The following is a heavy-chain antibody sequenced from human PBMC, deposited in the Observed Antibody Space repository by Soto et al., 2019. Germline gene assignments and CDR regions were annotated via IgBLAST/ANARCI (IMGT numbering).Heavy chain of an antibody. CDR1: GFTFSSYD. D-gene: IGHD6-19*01. CDR2: IGTAGDT. CDR3: AREKRIAVAGTGFDY. V-gene: IGHV3-13*01. J-gene: IGHJ4*02. Sequence: EVQLVESGGGLVQPGGSLRLSCAASGFTFSSYDMHWVRQATGKGLEWVSAIGTAGDTYYPGSVKGRFTISRENAKNSLYLQMNSLRAGDTAVYYCAREKRIAVAGTGFDYWGQGTLVTVSS.